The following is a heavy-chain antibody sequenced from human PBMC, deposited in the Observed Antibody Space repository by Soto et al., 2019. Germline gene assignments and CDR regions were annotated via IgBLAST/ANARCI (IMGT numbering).Heavy chain of an antibody. CDR3: AREDILTGANFDF. CDR2: IYSGGST. V-gene: IGHV3-66*01. J-gene: IGHJ4*02. Sequence: PGGSLRLSCAASGFTVSSNYMSWVRQAPGKGLEWVSVIYSGGSTYYADSVKGRFTISRDNANNSLHLQMNSLRAEDTAVYYCAREDILTGANFDFWGQGTLVTVSS. CDR1: GFTVSSNY. D-gene: IGHD3-9*01.